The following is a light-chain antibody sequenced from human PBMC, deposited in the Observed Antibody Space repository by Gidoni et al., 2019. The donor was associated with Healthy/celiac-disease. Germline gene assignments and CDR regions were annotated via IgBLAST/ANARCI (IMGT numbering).Light chain of an antibody. Sequence: DLQMTQSPSSLSASVGDRVTITCRASQGISNSLAWYQQKPGKAPKLLLYAASRLESGVPSRFSGSGSGTDYTLTISSLQPEDFATYYCQQYYSTPPATFGQGTKLEIK. J-gene: IGKJ2*01. V-gene: IGKV1-NL1*01. CDR2: AAS. CDR1: QGISNS. CDR3: QQYYSTPPAT.